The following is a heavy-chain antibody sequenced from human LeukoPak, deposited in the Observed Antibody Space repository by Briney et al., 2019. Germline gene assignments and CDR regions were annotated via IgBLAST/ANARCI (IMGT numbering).Heavy chain of an antibody. V-gene: IGHV3-21*01. J-gene: IGHJ4*02. CDR1: GFTFSSYS. CDR3: AREHDSSGLFAY. D-gene: IGHD3-22*01. Sequence: PGGSLRLSCAASGFTFSSYSMNWVRQAPGKGLEWVSSISSSSSYIYYADSVKGRFTISRDNAKNSLYLQMNSLRAEDTALYYCAREHDSSGLFAYWGQGTLVTVSS. CDR2: ISSSSSYI.